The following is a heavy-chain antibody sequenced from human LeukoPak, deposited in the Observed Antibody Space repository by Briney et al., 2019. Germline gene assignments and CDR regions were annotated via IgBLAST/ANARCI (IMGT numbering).Heavy chain of an antibody. D-gene: IGHD3-22*01. CDR2: ISSSSSYI. Sequence: GGSLRLSCAASGFTFSRYAMHWVRQAPGKGLEWVSSISSSSSYIYYADSVKGRFTISRDNAKNSLYLQMNSLRAEDTAVYYCASDLYYYDSSGSFDYWGQGTLVTVSS. J-gene: IGHJ4*02. CDR3: ASDLYYYDSSGSFDY. V-gene: IGHV3-21*01. CDR1: GFTFSRYA.